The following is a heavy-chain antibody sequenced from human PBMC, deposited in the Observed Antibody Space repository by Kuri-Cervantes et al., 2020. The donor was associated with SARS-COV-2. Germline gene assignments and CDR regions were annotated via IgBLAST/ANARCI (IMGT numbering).Heavy chain of an antibody. CDR1: GFTFSNAW. J-gene: IGHJ6*02. CDR3: GTHDVFGGGTDV. Sequence: LSLTCAASGFTFSNAWMSWVRQAPGKGLEWVGRIKSKTDGGTTDYAAPVKGRFTISRDDSRNTLYLQMKSLKTEDTAVSSRGTHDVFGGGTDVWGQGTTVTVSS. D-gene: IGHD1-14*01. V-gene: IGHV3-15*01. CDR2: IKSKTDGGTT.